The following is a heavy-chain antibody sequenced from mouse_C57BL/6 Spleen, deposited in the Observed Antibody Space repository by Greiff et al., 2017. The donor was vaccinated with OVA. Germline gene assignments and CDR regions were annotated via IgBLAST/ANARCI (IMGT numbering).Heavy chain of an antibody. D-gene: IGHD1-1*01. CDR2: ISDGGSYT. CDR3: ARDPHYYGSSPYWYFDV. Sequence: DVMLVESGGGLVKPGGSLKLSCAASGFTFSSYAMSWVRQTPEKRLEWVATISDGGSYTYYPDNVKGRFTISRDNAKNNLYLQMSHLKSEDTAMYYCARDPHYYGSSPYWYFDVWGTGTTVTVSS. CDR1: GFTFSSYA. V-gene: IGHV5-4*01. J-gene: IGHJ1*03.